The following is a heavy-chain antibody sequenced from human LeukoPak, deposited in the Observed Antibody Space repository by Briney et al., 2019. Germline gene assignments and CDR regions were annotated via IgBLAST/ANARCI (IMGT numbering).Heavy chain of an antibody. V-gene: IGHV1-69*13. D-gene: IGHD6-19*01. J-gene: IGHJ4*02. CDR1: GGTFSIYA. CDR2: IIPIFGTA. CDR3: ARGTRGLVPDY. Sequence: RASVKVSCKASGGTFSIYAISWVRQAPGQGLEWMGGIIPIFGTANYAQKFQGRVTITADESTSTAYMELSSLRSEDTAVYYCARGTRGLVPDYWGQGTLVTVSS.